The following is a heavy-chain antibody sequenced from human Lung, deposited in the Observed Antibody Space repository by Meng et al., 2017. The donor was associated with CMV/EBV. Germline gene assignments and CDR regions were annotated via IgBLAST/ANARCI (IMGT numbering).Heavy chain of an antibody. J-gene: IGHJ6*02. V-gene: IGHV1-69*10. CDR3: VGSEEFYHFRSGWEWYYHYGTDV. Sequence: SVKVSCKAPGDTFSKYVTSWVRQAPGQGLEWMGGIIPMRAATNYAQRFQGRVTITADKSTATVYMELSSLRSEDTAVYYCVGSEEFYHFRSGWEWYYHYGTDVXGPGXTVTVSS. D-gene: IGHD3-3*01. CDR1: GDTFSKYV. CDR2: IIPMRAAT.